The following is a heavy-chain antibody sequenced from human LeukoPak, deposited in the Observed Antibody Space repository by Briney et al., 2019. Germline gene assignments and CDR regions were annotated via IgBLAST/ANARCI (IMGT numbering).Heavy chain of an antibody. V-gene: IGHV3-21*01. CDR3: ARDFNRNANDAFDI. CDR1: GFTFSSYS. Sequence: GGSLRLSCAASGFTFSSYSMNWVRQAPGKGLEWVSSISSSSSYIYYADSVKGRFTISRDNAKNSLYLQMNSLRAEDTAVYYCARDFNRNANDAFDIWGQGTMVTVSS. CDR2: ISSSSSYI. J-gene: IGHJ3*02. D-gene: IGHD1-14*01.